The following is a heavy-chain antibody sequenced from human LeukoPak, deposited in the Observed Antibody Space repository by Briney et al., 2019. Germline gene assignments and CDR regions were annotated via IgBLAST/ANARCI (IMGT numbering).Heavy chain of an antibody. CDR1: GFTFSSYW. CDR2: IKEDGSDK. D-gene: IGHD6-13*01. CDR3: ARGAMAAAGY. J-gene: IGHJ4*02. V-gene: IGHV3-7*01. Sequence: GGSLRLSCAASGFTFSSYWMNWVRQAPGKGLEWVASIKEDGSDKYYVDSVKGRFTISRDNAKKSLYLQMNSLRVEDTAIYYCARGAMAAAGYWGQGTLVTVSS.